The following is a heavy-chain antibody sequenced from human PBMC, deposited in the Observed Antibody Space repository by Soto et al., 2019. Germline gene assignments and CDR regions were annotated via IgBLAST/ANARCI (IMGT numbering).Heavy chain of an antibody. V-gene: IGHV4-59*08. D-gene: IGHD1-26*01. CDR3: ARGGHLWERDYYFDY. Sequence: QVQLQESGPGLVKPSETLSLTCTVSGGSISSYYWSWIRQPPGPGLEWIGYTYYTGNTDYNPSLKSRVTISVDTSKNQFSPKLSSVTAADTAVYYCARGGHLWERDYYFDYWGQGTLVTVSS. CDR2: TYYTGNT. J-gene: IGHJ4*02. CDR1: GGSISSYY.